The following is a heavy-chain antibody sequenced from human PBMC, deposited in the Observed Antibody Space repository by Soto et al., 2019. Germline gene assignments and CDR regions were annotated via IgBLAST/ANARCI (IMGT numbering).Heavy chain of an antibody. CDR1: GFTVSSNY. D-gene: IGHD2-15*01. CDR3: ARGSRYNLVVVSVRTVPSFDY. Sequence: PGGSLRLSCAASGFTVSSNYMSWVRQAPGKGLEWVSVIYSGGSTYYADSVKGRFTISRDNSKNTLYLQMNSLRAEDTAVYYCARGSRYNLVVVSVRTVPSFDYWGRETLVTASS. V-gene: IGHV3-66*01. CDR2: IYSGGST. J-gene: IGHJ4*02.